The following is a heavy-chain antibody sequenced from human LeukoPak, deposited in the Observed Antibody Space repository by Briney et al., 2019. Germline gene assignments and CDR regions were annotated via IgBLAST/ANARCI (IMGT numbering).Heavy chain of an antibody. V-gene: IGHV1-2*02. J-gene: IGHJ4*02. D-gene: IGHD6-19*01. Sequence: ASVKVSCKASGYTFTGYYIHWVRQAPGQGLEWMGWINPNSGDTNSAQKFQGRVTLTRDTSITTAYLEMSSLRSDDTGVYYCARDLGSGWIIVDYWGQGTLVTVSS. CDR1: GYTFTGYY. CDR2: INPNSGDT. CDR3: ARDLGSGWIIVDY.